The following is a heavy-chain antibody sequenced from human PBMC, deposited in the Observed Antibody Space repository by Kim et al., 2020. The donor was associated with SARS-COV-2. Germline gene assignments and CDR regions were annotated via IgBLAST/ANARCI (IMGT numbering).Heavy chain of an antibody. D-gene: IGHD3-3*01. CDR1: GDSVSSNSAA. CDR3: AEGWRGGMEV. V-gene: IGHV6-1*01. CDR2: TYYRSKWHN. Sequence: SQTLSLTCAISGDSVSSNSAAWNRIRQSPSRGLEWLGRTYYRSKWHNDYAVSVKSRITINPDTSKNQFSLQLNSVSPEDMAVYYCAEGWRGGMEVWGQGTTVTVSS. J-gene: IGHJ6*02.